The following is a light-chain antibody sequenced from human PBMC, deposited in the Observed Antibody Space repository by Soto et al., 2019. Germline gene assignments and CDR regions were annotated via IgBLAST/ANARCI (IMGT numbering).Light chain of an antibody. Sequence: QSVVTQPPSASGTPGQTITISCSGGSSNIGINTVSWYEHLPGTAPRLLIYGNNQRPSGVPDRFSGSKSGTSASLAISGLHSEDEAHYYCATWDDSLDVHVFGTGTKLTVL. CDR1: SSNIGINT. CDR2: GNN. V-gene: IGLV1-44*01. CDR3: ATWDDSLDVHV. J-gene: IGLJ1*01.